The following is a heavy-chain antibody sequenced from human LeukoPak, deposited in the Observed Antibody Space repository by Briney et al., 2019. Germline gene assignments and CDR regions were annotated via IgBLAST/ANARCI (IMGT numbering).Heavy chain of an antibody. V-gene: IGHV3-21*01. CDR1: GFTFSSYS. Sequence: GGCLRLSCAASGFTFSSYSMNWVRQAPGKGLEWVSSISSSSSYIYYADSVKGRFTISRDNAKNSLYLQMNSLRAEDTAVYYCARDDLIDRIEWGQGTLVTVSS. D-gene: IGHD3-22*01. CDR3: ARDDLIDRIE. J-gene: IGHJ4*02. CDR2: ISSSSSYI.